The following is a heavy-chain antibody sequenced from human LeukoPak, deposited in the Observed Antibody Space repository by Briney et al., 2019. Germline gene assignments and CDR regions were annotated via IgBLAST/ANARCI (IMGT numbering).Heavy chain of an antibody. V-gene: IGHV3-23*01. CDR3: AKGMDNWNLFDY. J-gene: IGHJ4*02. Sequence: GGPLRLSCAASGFTFSSYAMSWVRQAPGKGLEWVSAISGSGGSTYYADSVKGRFTISRDNSKNTLYLQMNSLRAEDTAVYYCAKGMDNWNLFDYWGQGTLVTVSS. CDR1: GFTFSSYA. D-gene: IGHD1-20*01. CDR2: ISGSGGST.